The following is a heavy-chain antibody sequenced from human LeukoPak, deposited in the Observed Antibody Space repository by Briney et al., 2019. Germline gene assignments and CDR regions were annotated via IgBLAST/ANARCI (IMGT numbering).Heavy chain of an antibody. J-gene: IGHJ4*02. Sequence: GGSLRLSCTTSGFTFGDYAVNWVRQPPGQGLEWVGFIRSKTYGGTTEYAASVKGRFTISRDDSKSIAYLQLNSLKTEDTAVYYCTNEYFDYWGQGTLVTVSS. V-gene: IGHV3-49*04. CDR2: IRSKTYGGTT. CDR1: GFTFGDYA. D-gene: IGHD1-1*01. CDR3: TNEYFDY.